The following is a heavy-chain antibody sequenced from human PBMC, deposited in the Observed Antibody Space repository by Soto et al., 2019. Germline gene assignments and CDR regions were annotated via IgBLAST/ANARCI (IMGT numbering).Heavy chain of an antibody. Sequence: EVQLVESGGGLVQPGGSLRLSCEASGFTFSSCSMNWVRQAPGKGLEWVSYISSSSSTIYYADSVKGRFTISRDNAKNSLYLQMNSLRDEDTAVYYCAREAGTWHLPLNWFDPWGQGTLVTVSS. CDR3: AREAGTWHLPLNWFDP. CDR2: ISSSSSTI. D-gene: IGHD6-19*01. CDR1: GFTFSSCS. J-gene: IGHJ5*02. V-gene: IGHV3-48*02.